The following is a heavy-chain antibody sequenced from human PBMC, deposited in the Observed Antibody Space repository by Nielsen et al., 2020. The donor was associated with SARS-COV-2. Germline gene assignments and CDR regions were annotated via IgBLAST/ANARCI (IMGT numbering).Heavy chain of an antibody. D-gene: IGHD3-3*01. J-gene: IGHJ4*02. CDR2: IWYDGSNK. CDR3: ARDPAWSGYYSYLDY. CDR1: GFTFSSYG. V-gene: IGHV3-33*01. Sequence: GESLKISCAASGFTFSSYGMHWVRQAPGKGLEWVAVIWYDGSNKYYADSVKGRFTISRDNSKNTLYLQMNSLRAEDTAVYYCARDPAWSGYYSYLDYWGQGTLVTVSS.